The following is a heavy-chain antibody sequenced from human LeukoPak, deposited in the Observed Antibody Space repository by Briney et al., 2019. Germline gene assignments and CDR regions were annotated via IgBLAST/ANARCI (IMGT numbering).Heavy chain of an antibody. CDR1: GFTFSSYA. CDR2: ISGSGGST. Sequence: GGSLRLSCAASGFTFSSYAMSWVRQARGKALEWVSGISGSGGSTYYGESVKGRFTISRDNSKNTLYLQVNSLRAEDTAVYYCAKAGRPVSKYYFDYWGQGTLVTVSS. J-gene: IGHJ4*02. D-gene: IGHD3-10*01. V-gene: IGHV3-23*01. CDR3: AKAGRPVSKYYFDY.